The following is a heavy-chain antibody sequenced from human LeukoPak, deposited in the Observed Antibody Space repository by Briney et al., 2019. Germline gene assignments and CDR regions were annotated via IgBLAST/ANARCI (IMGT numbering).Heavy chain of an antibody. CDR1: GFTFSSYW. D-gene: IGHD5-12*01. V-gene: IGHV3-74*01. CDR3: ARAEGATMLDY. Sequence: GGSLRLSCAASGFTFSSYWMHWVRQAPGKGLVWVSCINSDGTSTRNADSVKGRFTISRDNAKNSLYLQMNSLRAEDTAVYYCARAEGATMLDYWGQGTLVTVSS. J-gene: IGHJ4*02. CDR2: INSDGTST.